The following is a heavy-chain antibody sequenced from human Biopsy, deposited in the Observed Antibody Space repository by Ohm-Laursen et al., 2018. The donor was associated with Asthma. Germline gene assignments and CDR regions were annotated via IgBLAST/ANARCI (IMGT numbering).Heavy chain of an antibody. CDR2: MYHSGSP. CDR3: VRHQYSSSWSTFDY. V-gene: IGHV4-39*01. CDR1: GGSITSSSYY. Sequence: GTLSLTCTVSGGSITSSSYYWGWIRQPPGKGMEWIGGMYHSGSPYYHPSPKSRATISGDTSKNQLSLKMSSVTAADTAVYFCVRHQYSSSWSTFDYWGQGALVTVSS. J-gene: IGHJ4*02. D-gene: IGHD3-22*01.